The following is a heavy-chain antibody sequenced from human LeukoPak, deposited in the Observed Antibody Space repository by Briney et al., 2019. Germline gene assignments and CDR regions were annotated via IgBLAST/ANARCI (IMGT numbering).Heavy chain of an antibody. CDR3: ARLDRGQAFRWFDP. D-gene: IGHD2/OR15-2a*01. CDR2: INHSGST. CDR1: GGSFSGYY. Sequence: SETLSLTCAVYGGSFSGYYWSWIRQPPGKGLEWIGEINHSGSTNYNPSLKSRVTISVDTSKNQFSLKLSSVTAADTAMYYCARLDRGQAFRWFDPWGQGTLVTVSS. J-gene: IGHJ5*02. V-gene: IGHV4-34*01.